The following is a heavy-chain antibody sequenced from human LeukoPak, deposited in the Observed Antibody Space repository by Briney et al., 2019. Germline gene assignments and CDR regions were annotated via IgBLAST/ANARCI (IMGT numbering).Heavy chain of an antibody. V-gene: IGHV4-4*07. J-gene: IGHJ5*02. CDR3: ARDGGYSSSWYVKGDPNWFDP. Sequence: SETLSLTCTVSGGSISGYYWSWIRQPAGKGLEWIGRIYTSGSTNYNPSLKSRVTMSVDTSKNQFSLKLSSVTAADTAVYYCARDGGYSSSWYVKGDPNWFDPWGQGTLVTVSS. CDR2: IYTSGST. CDR1: GGSISGYY. D-gene: IGHD6-13*01.